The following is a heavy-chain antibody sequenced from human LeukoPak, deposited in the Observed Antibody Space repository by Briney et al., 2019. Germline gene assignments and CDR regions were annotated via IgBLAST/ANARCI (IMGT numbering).Heavy chain of an antibody. CDR2: IIAYNGNT. J-gene: IGHJ4*02. Sequence: ASVKVSCKASGYTFTSYGISWVRPAPGQGLEWMGWIIAYNGNTNYAQKLQGRDTMTTDTSTSTAYMELRSLRSDDTAVYYCARASRYYYDSSGYSHYWGQGTLVTVSS. D-gene: IGHD3-22*01. CDR3: ARASRYYYDSSGYSHY. V-gene: IGHV1-18*01. CDR1: GYTFTSYG.